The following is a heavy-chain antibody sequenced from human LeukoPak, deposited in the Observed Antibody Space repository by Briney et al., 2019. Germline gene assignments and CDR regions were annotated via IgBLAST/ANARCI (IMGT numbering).Heavy chain of an antibody. CDR2: ISWSSGSI. CDR3: AKDHGDSYYYYYMDV. J-gene: IGHJ6*03. CDR1: GFTFDDYA. D-gene: IGHD4-17*01. Sequence: GGSLRLSCAASGFTFDDYAMHWVRQAPGKGLEWVSGISWSSGSIGYADSVKGRFTISRDNAKNSLYLQMNSLRAEDMALYYCAKDHGDSYYYYYMDVWGKGTTVTVSS. V-gene: IGHV3-9*03.